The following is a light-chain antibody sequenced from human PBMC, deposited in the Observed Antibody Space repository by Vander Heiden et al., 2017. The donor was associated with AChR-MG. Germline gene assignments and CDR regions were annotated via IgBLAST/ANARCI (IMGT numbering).Light chain of an antibody. J-gene: IGKJ2*01. CDR1: ESIRNSF. CDR2: GAS. V-gene: IGKV3-20*01. Sequence: EIVLTQSPGSLSLSPGDRVTLSCRASESIRNSFLAWYQQKPGQVPRLLIDGASIRATGIPDRFSGSESGTDFTLTMSRLEPEDFAVYYCQQYGRAPRYTFGHGIKLEIK. CDR3: QQYGRAPRYT.